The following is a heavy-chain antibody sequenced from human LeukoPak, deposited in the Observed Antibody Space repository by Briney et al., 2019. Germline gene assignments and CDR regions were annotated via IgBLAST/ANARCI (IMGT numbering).Heavy chain of an antibody. CDR3: ATDPVGAANY. CDR1: VYTLTELS. Sequence: ASEKVSRKVSVYTLTELSMHWVRQAPRTGLEGMGGFDPEDGETNYAQQFQGRVTMTDDTSTDTAYMELSSLRSEDTAVDCCATDPVGAANYWGQGTLVTVSS. D-gene: IGHD1-26*01. CDR2: FDPEDGET. J-gene: IGHJ4*02. V-gene: IGHV1-24*01.